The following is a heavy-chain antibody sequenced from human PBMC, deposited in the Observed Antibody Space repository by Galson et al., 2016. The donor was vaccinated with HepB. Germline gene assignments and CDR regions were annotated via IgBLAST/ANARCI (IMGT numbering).Heavy chain of an antibody. J-gene: IGHJ4*02. CDR1: GYTLTQLS. Sequence: SVKASCKVSGYTLTQLSIHWVRQAAGKGLEWIGGFDPDDNDTIYAEKFQGRATMTVDTNTDTAYMELSGLRSEDTAVYYCATAFSFSAGVYFDNWGQGSLVTVSS. CDR2: FDPDDNDT. V-gene: IGHV1-24*01. D-gene: IGHD3-10*01. CDR3: ATAFSFSAGVYFDN.